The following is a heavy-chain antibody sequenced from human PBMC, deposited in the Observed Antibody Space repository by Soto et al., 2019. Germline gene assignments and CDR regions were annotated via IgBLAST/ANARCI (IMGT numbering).Heavy chain of an antibody. CDR2: IYYSGSP. CDR3: ARDFTSLAAAGSGPYYYYVMDV. V-gene: IGHV4-61*01. J-gene: IGHJ6*02. CDR1: CGSVSSGRYY. Sequence: VILSHTWTVACGSVSSGRYYRSWNRQPPGKGQEWIGYIYYSGSPNYIPSLKSRVTISVDTSNNQFSLKLSSVTAADTAVYYCARDFTSLAAAGSGPYYYYVMDVWGQGTTVTVSS. D-gene: IGHD6-13*01.